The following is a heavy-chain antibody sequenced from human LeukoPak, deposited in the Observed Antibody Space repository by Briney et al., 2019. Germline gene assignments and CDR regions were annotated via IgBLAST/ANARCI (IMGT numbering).Heavy chain of an antibody. CDR3: ARERVVRGFSWFDP. D-gene: IGHD3-10*01. V-gene: IGHV4-30-4*01. Sequence: PSETLSLTCTVSGGSISSGDYYWSWIRQPPGKGLEWIGYIYYSGSTYYNPSLKSRVTISVDTSKNQFSLKLSSVTAADTAVYYCARERVVRGFSWFDPWGQGTLVTVSS. CDR2: IYYSGST. CDR1: GGSISSGDYY. J-gene: IGHJ5*02.